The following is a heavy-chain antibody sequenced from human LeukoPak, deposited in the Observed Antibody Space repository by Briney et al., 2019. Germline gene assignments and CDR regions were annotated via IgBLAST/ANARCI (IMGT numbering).Heavy chain of an antibody. D-gene: IGHD2-2*02. V-gene: IGHV1-18*01. CDR3: ARVLRPVVPAAIRGLLADAFDI. CDR2: ISAYNGNT. J-gene: IGHJ3*02. Sequence: EASVKVSCKASGYTFTSYGISWVRQAPGQGLEWMGWISAYNGNTNYAQKLQGRVTMTTDTSTSTAYMELRSLRSDDTAVYYCARVLRPVVPAAIRGLLADAFDIWGQGTMVTVSS. CDR1: GYTFTSYG.